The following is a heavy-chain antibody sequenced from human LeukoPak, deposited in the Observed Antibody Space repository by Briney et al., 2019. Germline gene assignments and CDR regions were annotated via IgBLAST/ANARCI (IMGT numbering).Heavy chain of an antibody. V-gene: IGHV6-1*01. CDR2: TYFRSKWYN. J-gene: IGHJ4*02. Sequence: RSQTLSLTCVISGDSVSSNTAAWNWMRQSPSRGLEWLGRTYFRSKWYNDYAVSVKSRIIINPDTSKNQFSLQLNSVTPEDTAVYHCARDWYSSSWYRFDYWGQGTLVTVSS. CDR1: GDSVSSNTAA. D-gene: IGHD6-13*01. CDR3: ARDWYSSSWYRFDY.